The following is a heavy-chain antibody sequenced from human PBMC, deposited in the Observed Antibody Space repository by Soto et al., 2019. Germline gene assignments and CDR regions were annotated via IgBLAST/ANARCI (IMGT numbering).Heavy chain of an antibody. CDR3: AKGSYCSGGSCYKDFDY. CDR1: GFTFSSYA. D-gene: IGHD2-15*01. V-gene: IGHV3-23*01. CDR2: ISGSGGST. Sequence: GGSLRLSCAASGFTFSSYAMSWVRQAPGKGLEWVSAISGSGGSTYYADSVKGRFTISRDNSKNTLYLQMNSLRAKDTAVYYCAKGSYCSGGSCYKDFDYWGQGTLVTVSS. J-gene: IGHJ4*02.